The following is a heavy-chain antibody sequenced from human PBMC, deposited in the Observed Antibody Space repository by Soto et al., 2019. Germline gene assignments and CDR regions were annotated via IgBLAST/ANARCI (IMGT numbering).Heavy chain of an antibody. CDR2: IIPILGIA. J-gene: IGHJ3*02. V-gene: IGHV1-69*02. CDR3: ARGSPWARDALDI. Sequence: SVKVSCKASGGTFSSYTISWVRQAPGQGLEWMGRIIPILGIANYAQKFQGRVTITADKSTSTAYMELSSLRSEDTAVYYCARGSPWARDALDIWGQGTMVTVSS. CDR1: GGTFSSYT. D-gene: IGHD1-26*01.